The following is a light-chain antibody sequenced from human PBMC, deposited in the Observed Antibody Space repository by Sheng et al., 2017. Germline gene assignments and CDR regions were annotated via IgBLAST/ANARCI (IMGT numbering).Light chain of an antibody. V-gene: IGKV4-1*01. Sequence: DIVMTQSPDSLAVSLGERATINCRSSQSILSTSNNKNCLAWYQXKPGQPPKLLIYWVSNRESPGSLPISGSGXGRDFTLTISSLQAEDVALYYCQQCYSPPPTFGQGTKVEI. CDR3: QQCYSPPPT. J-gene: IGKJ1*01. CDR2: WVS. CDR1: QSILSTSNNKNC.